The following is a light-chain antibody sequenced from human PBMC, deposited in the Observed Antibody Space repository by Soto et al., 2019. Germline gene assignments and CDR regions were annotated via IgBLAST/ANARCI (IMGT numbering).Light chain of an antibody. CDR3: QQYYSTPPT. V-gene: IGKV3-20*01. CDR1: QSVSSSY. J-gene: IGKJ5*01. Sequence: EIVLTQSPGTLSLSPGERATLSCRASQSVSSSYLAWYQQKPGQAPRLLSYGASTRATGIPARFSGSGSGTEFTLTISSLKSEDFEVYYCQQYYSTPPTFGQGTRLEIK. CDR2: GAS.